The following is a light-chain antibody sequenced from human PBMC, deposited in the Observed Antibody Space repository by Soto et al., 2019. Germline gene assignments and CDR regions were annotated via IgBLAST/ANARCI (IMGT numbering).Light chain of an antibody. CDR1: SSDVGSYNL. CDR2: EDI. CDR3: CSYAGTSTAVI. J-gene: IGLJ2*01. V-gene: IGLV2-23*01. Sequence: QSALTQPASVSGSPGQSITIFCTGTSSDVGSYNLVSWYQQHPGKAPKLMIYEDIERPSGISNRFSGSKSGNTASLTISGLQAEDEADYYCCSYAGTSTAVIFGGGTKLTVL.